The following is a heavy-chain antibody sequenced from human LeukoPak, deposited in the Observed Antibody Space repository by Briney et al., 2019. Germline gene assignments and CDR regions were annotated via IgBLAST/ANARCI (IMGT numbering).Heavy chain of an antibody. J-gene: IGHJ4*02. D-gene: IGHD1-26*01. CDR1: GYSFTSYW. V-gene: IGHV5-51*01. CDR2: VYPGDSDT. Sequence: GESLKISCKGSGYSFTSYWIGWVRQMPGKRLEWMGIVYPGDSDTRYSPSFQGQVTISADKSINTAYLQWSSLKASDTAMYYCAIQWDSGGYDYWGQGTLVTVSS. CDR3: AIQWDSGGYDY.